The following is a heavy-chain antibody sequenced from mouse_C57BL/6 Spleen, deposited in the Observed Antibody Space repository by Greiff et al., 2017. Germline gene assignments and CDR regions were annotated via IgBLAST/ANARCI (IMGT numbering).Heavy chain of an antibody. V-gene: IGHV1-64*01. CDR2: IHPNSGST. D-gene: IGHD5-1*01. CDR3: ARKTYYYAMDY. J-gene: IGHJ4*01. Sequence: QVQLQQPGAELVKPGASVKLSCKASGYTFTSYWMHWVKQRPGQGLEWIGMIHPNSGSTNYNEKFKSKATLTVDKSSSTAYMQLSSLTSEDSAVYYWARKTYYYAMDYWGQGTSVTVSS. CDR1: GYTFTSYW.